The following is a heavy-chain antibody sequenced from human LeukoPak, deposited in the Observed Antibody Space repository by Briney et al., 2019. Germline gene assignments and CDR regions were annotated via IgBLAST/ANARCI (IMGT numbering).Heavy chain of an antibody. D-gene: IGHD6-19*01. J-gene: IGHJ5*02. CDR3: ARDSSLTVAGNTNWFDP. V-gene: IGHV3-21*01. CDR2: ISTGSSYI. CDR1: GFTFSNYG. Sequence: GRSLRLSCAVSGFTFSNYGMHWVRQAPGRGLEWVSSISTGSSYIYYADSVKGRFTISRDNAKNSLYLQMNSLRAEDTAVYYCARDSSLTVAGNTNWFDPWGQGTLVTVSS.